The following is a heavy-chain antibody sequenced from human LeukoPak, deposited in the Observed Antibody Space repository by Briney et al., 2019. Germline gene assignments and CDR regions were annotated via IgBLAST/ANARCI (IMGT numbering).Heavy chain of an antibody. J-gene: IGHJ3*02. Sequence: VGSLRLSCAASGFTFSSYSTNWVRLAPGKGLEWVSSISSSSSYIYYADSVKGQFTISRDNAKNSLYLQMNSLRAEDTAVYYCASGSFYYGTQDAFDIWGQGTMVTVSS. CDR2: ISSSSSYI. D-gene: IGHD3-10*01. CDR3: ASGSFYYGTQDAFDI. V-gene: IGHV3-21*01. CDR1: GFTFSSYS.